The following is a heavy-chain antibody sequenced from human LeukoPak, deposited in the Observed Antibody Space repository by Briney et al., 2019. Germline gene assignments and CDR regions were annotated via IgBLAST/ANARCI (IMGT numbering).Heavy chain of an antibody. CDR2: IRYDGSNK. J-gene: IGHJ4*02. V-gene: IGHV3-30*02. Sequence: GGSLRLSCAASGFTFSSYGMHWVRQAPGKGLEWVAFIRYDGSNKYYADSVKGRFTISRDNSKNTLYLQMNSLRAEDTAVYYCAKVGERGYSYGSFDYWGQGTLVTVSS. D-gene: IGHD5-18*01. CDR1: GFTFSSYG. CDR3: AKVGERGYSYGSFDY.